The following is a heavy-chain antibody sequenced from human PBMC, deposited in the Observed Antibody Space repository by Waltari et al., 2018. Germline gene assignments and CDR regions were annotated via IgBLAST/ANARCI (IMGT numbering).Heavy chain of an antibody. CDR1: GGSISSSSYY. J-gene: IGHJ4*02. D-gene: IGHD3-10*01. Sequence: QLQLQESGPGLVKPSETLSLTCTVSGGSISSSSYYWGWIRQPPGKGLEWIGSIYYSGSTYYNRTLKSRVTISVETSKNQFSLKRSAVTAADTAVYYCARGYGSGSYYKGTRYYFDYWGQGTLVTVSS. CDR2: IYYSGST. V-gene: IGHV4-39*01. CDR3: ARGYGSGSYYKGTRYYFDY.